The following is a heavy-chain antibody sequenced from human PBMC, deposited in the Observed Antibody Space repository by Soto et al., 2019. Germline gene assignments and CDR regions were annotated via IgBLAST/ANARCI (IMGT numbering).Heavy chain of an antibody. Sequence: PSETLSLTCTVSGASISSNTYYWAWIRRPPGKGLECIGSIYYDGSTYYNPSLKSRLTISVDTSKNQLSLELNSVTAADTAVFYCARLAGYCSGTSCYGYYGMDVWGQGTTVTVSS. CDR2: IYYDGST. D-gene: IGHD2-2*01. CDR3: ARLAGYCSGTSCYGYYGMDV. J-gene: IGHJ6*02. V-gene: IGHV4-39*01. CDR1: GASISSNTYY.